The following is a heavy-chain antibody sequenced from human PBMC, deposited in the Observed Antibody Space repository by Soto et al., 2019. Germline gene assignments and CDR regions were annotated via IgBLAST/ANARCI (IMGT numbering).Heavy chain of an antibody. D-gene: IGHD3-3*01. CDR2: ISSSSSTI. Sequence: QPGGSLRLSCAASGFTFSSYSMNWVRQAPGKGLEWVSYISSSSSTIYYADSVKGRFTISRDNAKNSLYLQMNSLRDEDTAVYYCARNPVTIFGVVTQPKSYYYGMDVWGQGTTVTSP. J-gene: IGHJ6*02. V-gene: IGHV3-48*02. CDR1: GFTFSSYS. CDR3: ARNPVTIFGVVTQPKSYYYGMDV.